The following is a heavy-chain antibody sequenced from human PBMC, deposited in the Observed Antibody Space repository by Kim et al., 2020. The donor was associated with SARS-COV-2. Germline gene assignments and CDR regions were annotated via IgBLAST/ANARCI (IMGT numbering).Heavy chain of an antibody. CDR1: GFTFRSYW. J-gene: IGHJ4*02. CDR3: ARGGSGDSYGKFDY. Sequence: GGSLRLSCVVSGFTFRSYWMHWVRQTPGKGLVWVSRISTDGSNMDYADSVKGRFTISRDNAKSTLYLQVSSLRAEDTAIYYCARGGSGDSYGKFDYWGQGTLVTVRS. D-gene: IGHD1-26*01. V-gene: IGHV3-74*01. CDR2: ISTDGSNM.